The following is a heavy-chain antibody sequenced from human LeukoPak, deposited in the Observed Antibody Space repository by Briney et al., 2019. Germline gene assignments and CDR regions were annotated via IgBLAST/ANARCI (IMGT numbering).Heavy chain of an antibody. D-gene: IGHD6-13*01. V-gene: IGHV3-66*01. CDR3: VREFYPEHSSRWYRWFDP. Sequence: PGGSLRLSCAPSGFTFSSNFMSWVRQAPGKGLEWVSVIYSGGDTYYADFVKGRFTISRDNSKNTLNLQMNSLRAEDTAVYYCVREFYPEHSSRWYRWFDPWGQGTLVTVYS. CDR1: GFTFSSNF. CDR2: IYSGGDT. J-gene: IGHJ5*02.